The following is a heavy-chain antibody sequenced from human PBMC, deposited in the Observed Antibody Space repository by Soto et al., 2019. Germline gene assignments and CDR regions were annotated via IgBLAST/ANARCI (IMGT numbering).Heavy chain of an antibody. V-gene: IGHV4-31*03. CDR3: ARDSLHYYDSSGYYPNWFDP. J-gene: IGHJ5*02. Sequence: QVQLQESGPGLVKPSQTLSLTCTVSGGSISSGGYYWSWIRQHPGKGLEWIGYIYYSGRTYYNPSLKSRVTISVDTSKNQSSLKLSSVTAADTAVYYCARDSLHYYDSSGYYPNWFDPWGQGTLVTVSS. CDR2: IYYSGRT. CDR1: GGSISSGGYY. D-gene: IGHD3-22*01.